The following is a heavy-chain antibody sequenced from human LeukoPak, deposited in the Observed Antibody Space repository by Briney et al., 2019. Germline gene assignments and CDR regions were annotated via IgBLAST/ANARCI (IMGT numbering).Heavy chain of an antibody. J-gene: IGHJ4*02. V-gene: IGHV1-46*01. CDR1: GYTFTSYY. Sequence: ASVKVSCKASGYTFTSYYMHWVRQAPGQGLEWMGIINPSGGSTSYAQKIQGRVTMTRDMSTSTDYMELSSLRSEDTAVYYCASNFMVRGVLYDYGGQGTLVTVSS. D-gene: IGHD3-10*01. CDR2: INPSGGST. CDR3: ASNFMVRGVLYDY.